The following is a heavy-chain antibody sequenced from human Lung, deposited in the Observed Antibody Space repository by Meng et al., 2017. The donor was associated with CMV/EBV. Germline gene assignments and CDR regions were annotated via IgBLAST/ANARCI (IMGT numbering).Heavy chain of an antibody. J-gene: IGHJ3*01. D-gene: IGHD1-1*01. Sequence: SCAASGFTFSNGWMDWVRQAPGKGLEWVGRIKSKTDGVTTDYAAPVKGRFTISRDDSKNTLYLQMNSLKTEDTAVYYCTTEGGNGNARAFDVWGQGTMVTVSS. V-gene: IGHV3-15*01. CDR1: GFTFSNGW. CDR2: IKSKTDGVTT. CDR3: TTEGGNGNARAFDV.